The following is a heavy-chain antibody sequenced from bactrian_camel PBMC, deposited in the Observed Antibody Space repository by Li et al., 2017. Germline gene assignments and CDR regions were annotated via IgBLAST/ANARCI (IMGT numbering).Heavy chain of an antibody. D-gene: IGHD5*01. CDR3: AADEAAGAWYGSHFGY. CDR1: GITFSRHD. CDR2: ITSLPSLFRAA. V-gene: IGHV3S40*01. Sequence: VQLVESGGGSVQPGESLRLSCVASGITFSRHDMSWVRQAPGKEVEWVAGITSLPSLFRAASYADSVKGRFTASRDNAQNTVYLQMNSLKPDDTAVYYCAADEAAGAWYGSHFGYWGQGTQVTVS. J-gene: IGHJ6*01.